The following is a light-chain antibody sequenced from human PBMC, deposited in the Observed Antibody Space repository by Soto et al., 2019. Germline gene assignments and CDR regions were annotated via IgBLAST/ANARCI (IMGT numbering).Light chain of an antibody. J-gene: IGLJ1*01. Sequence: QSVLTQSPAVSAAPGQTVIITCSGTSSNIGKNYVSWYQQFPGKAPKLLIYDTYQRLSGIPDRVSGSKSGTSATLTISGLQAADEADYYCSLYTSENTYVFGTGTKVTVL. CDR2: DTY. V-gene: IGLV1-51*01. CDR1: SSNIGKNY. CDR3: SLYTSENTYV.